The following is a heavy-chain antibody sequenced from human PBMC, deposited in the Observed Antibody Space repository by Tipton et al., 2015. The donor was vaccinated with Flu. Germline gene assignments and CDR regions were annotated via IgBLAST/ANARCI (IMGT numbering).Heavy chain of an antibody. V-gene: IGHV1-2*02. CDR2: INPKTGGT. CDR3: ARGDFWTDYTYNWFDL. CDR1: GFTFTDYY. J-gene: IGHJ5*02. D-gene: IGHD3/OR15-3a*01. Sequence: QVQLVQSGAEVKKPGASVKVSCKASGFTFTDYYIHWVRQAPGQGLEWMGWINPKTGGTFFAQKLQGRVTMTMDTSISTAYMELRSLGSDDTAVYYCARGDFWTDYTYNWFDLWGQGTLVTVSS.